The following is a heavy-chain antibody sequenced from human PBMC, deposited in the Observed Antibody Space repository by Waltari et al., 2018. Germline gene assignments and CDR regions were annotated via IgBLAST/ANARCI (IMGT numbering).Heavy chain of an antibody. CDR2: ISPTRGIA. CDR1: GGTFSSYA. J-gene: IGHJ4*02. CDR3: ARGSGYDSLFDY. Sequence: QVQLVQSGAEVKKPGSSVKVSCKASGGTFSSYAISWVRQAPGQGLEWMGGISPTRGIANYALMFQGRVTITADESTSTAYMELSSVRSEDTAVYYGARGSGYDSLFDYWGQGTLVTVSS. V-gene: IGHV1-69*04. D-gene: IGHD5-12*01.